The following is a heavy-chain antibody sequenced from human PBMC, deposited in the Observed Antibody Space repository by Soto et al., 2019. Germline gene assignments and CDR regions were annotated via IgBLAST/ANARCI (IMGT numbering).Heavy chain of an antibody. CDR1: GYSISSSNW. CDR3: ARWANYYDSSGYLDY. D-gene: IGHD3-22*01. V-gene: IGHV4-28*01. CDR2: IYYSGST. Sequence: QVQLQESGPGLVKPADTLSLTCAVSGYSISSSNWWGWIRQPPGKGLEWIGYIYYSGSTYYNPSLKSRVTMSVDTSKNQFSLKLSSLTAVDTAVYNCARWANYYDSSGYLDYWGQGTLVTVSS. J-gene: IGHJ4*02.